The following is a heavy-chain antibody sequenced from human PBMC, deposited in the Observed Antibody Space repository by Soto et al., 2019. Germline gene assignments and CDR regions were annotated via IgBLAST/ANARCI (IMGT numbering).Heavy chain of an antibody. CDR1: GYTFTDYY. D-gene: IGHD5-18*01. V-gene: IGHV1-2*04. J-gene: IGHJ5*02. Sequence: GASVKVSCKASGYTFTDYYIHWVRQAPGQGLEWMGWVNPNTGGTNYAQKFQGWVTMTRDTPIRTAYMELSRLRSDDTAVYYCVRDLGDSSVAWFDPWGQGTLVTSPQ. CDR3: VRDLGDSSVAWFDP. CDR2: VNPNTGGT.